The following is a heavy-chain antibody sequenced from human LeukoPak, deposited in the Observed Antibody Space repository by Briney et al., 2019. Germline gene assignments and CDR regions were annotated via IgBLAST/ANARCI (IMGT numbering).Heavy chain of an antibody. J-gene: IGHJ5*02. Sequence: GGSLRLSCAASGFTFSNYGVHWVRQAPGKGLEWVAVIWYDGSNKYCADSVKGRFTISRDNSKNTLYLQINSLRAEDTAMYYCARELPPVVNYRFDHWGQGTLVTVPS. CDR1: GFTFSNYG. CDR2: IWYDGSNK. V-gene: IGHV3-33*01. D-gene: IGHD1-7*01. CDR3: ARELPPVVNYRFDH.